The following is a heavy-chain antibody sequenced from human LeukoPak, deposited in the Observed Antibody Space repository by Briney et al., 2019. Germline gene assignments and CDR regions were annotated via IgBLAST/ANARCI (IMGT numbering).Heavy chain of an antibody. J-gene: IGHJ4*02. D-gene: IGHD3-10*01. V-gene: IGHV3-7*03. CDR3: ARARGSGGSGSYSFFDY. CDR2: INQDGSEK. CDR1: GFTFSSYW. Sequence: GGSLRLSCATSGFTFSSYWMSWVRQAPGKGLEWVANINQDGSEKYYMDSVKGRFTISRDNAKNSLYLQMNSLRAEDTALYYCARARGSGGSGSYSFFDYWGQGTLVTVSS.